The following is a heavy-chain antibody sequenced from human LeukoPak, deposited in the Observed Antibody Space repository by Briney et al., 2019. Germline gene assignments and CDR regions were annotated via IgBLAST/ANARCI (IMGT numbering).Heavy chain of an antibody. Sequence: GESLRLSCAASGFTVSSNYMSWVRQAPGKGLEWVSVIYSGGSTYYADSVKGRFTISRDNSRNTLYLQMNSLRAEDTAVYYCARDRRGSGFDYWGQGTLVTVSS. CDR1: GFTVSSNY. J-gene: IGHJ4*02. CDR3: ARDRRGSGFDY. CDR2: IYSGGST. D-gene: IGHD6-19*01. V-gene: IGHV3-66*01.